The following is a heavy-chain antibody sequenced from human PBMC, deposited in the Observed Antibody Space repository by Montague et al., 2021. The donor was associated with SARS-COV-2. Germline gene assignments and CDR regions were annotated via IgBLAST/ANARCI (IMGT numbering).Heavy chain of an antibody. Sequence: TLSLTCTVSGGSISSGGYYWSWIRQPDGKGLEGIGRIYTSGSTNYNPSLKSRVTISVDTSKNQFSLKLSSVTAADTAVYYCARLLRWGLIATEYYFDYWGQGTLVTVSS. J-gene: IGHJ4*02. D-gene: IGHD6-25*01. CDR3: ARLLRWGLIATEYYFDY. CDR1: GGSISSGGYY. CDR2: IYTSGST. V-gene: IGHV4-61*02.